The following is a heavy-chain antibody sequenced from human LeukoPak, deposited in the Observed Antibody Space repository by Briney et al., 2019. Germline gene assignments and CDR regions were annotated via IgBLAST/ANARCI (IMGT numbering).Heavy chain of an antibody. CDR2: IIPIFGTA. V-gene: IGHV1-69*13. D-gene: IGHD3-22*01. Sequence: SVKVSCKASGGTFSSYAISWVRQAPGQGLEWMGGIIPIFGTANYAQKFQGRVTITADESTSTAYMELSGLRSEDTAVYYCARDRVPGIVVPIWGQGTLVTVSS. CDR3: ARDRVPGIVVPI. CDR1: GGTFSSYA. J-gene: IGHJ4*02.